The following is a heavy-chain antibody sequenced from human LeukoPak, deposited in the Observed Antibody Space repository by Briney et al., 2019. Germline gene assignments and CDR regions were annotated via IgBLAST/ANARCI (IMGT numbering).Heavy chain of an antibody. CDR3: TSRGDNWGPFGF. CDR2: ISYDGSNK. V-gene: IGHV3-30*03. CDR1: GFTFSSYW. D-gene: IGHD7-27*01. Sequence: GGSLRLSCAASGFTFSSYWMSWVRQAPGKGLEWVAVISYDGSNKYYADSVKGRFTISRDNSKNTMYLQINSLRAEDTAIYYCTSRGDNWGPFGFWGQGALVTVSS. J-gene: IGHJ4*02.